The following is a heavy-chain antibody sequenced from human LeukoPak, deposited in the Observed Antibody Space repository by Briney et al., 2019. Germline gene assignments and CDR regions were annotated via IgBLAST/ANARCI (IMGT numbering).Heavy chain of an antibody. CDR1: GFTFGNYE. Sequence: GGSLRLSCAASGFTFGNYEMNWVRQAPGKGLEWISHISNFGDMIHYADSVEGRFTISRDNAKNSLCLQMDSLRAEDTAVYYCAKDATAVVGTVYMDVWGKGTTVTISS. CDR3: AKDATAVVGTVYMDV. J-gene: IGHJ6*03. CDR2: ISNFGDMI. V-gene: IGHV3-48*03. D-gene: IGHD6-13*01.